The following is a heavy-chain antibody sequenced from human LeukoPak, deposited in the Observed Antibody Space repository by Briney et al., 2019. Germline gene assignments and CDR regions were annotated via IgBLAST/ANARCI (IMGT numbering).Heavy chain of an antibody. J-gene: IGHJ4*02. CDR1: GFTFSTYS. Sequence: PGGSLRLSCAASGFTFSTYSMNWVRQAPGKGLEWISYISSSSSTMYYADSVKGRFTISRDISRNTLYLQMNSLRAEDTAVYYCAKHLWGSLLPGYFDHWGQGTLVTVSS. V-gene: IGHV3-48*01. CDR2: ISSSSSTM. D-gene: IGHD7-27*01. CDR3: AKHLWGSLLPGYFDH.